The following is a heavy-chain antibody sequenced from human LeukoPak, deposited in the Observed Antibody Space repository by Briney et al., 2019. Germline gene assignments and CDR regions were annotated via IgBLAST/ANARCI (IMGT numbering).Heavy chain of an antibody. CDR3: ARDMATYYGSGSSYDY. Sequence: ASVKVSCKASGYTFTSYGISWVRQAPGQGLEWMVWISAYNGNTNYAQKLQGRVTMTTDTSTSTAYMELRSLRSDDTAVYYCARDMATYYGSGSSYDYWGQGTLVTVSS. CDR1: GYTFTSYG. D-gene: IGHD3-10*01. CDR2: ISAYNGNT. V-gene: IGHV1-18*04. J-gene: IGHJ4*02.